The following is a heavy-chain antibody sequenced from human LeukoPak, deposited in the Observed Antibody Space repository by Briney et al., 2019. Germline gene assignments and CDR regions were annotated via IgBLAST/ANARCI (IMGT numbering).Heavy chain of an antibody. D-gene: IGHD6-13*01. CDR3: QYSSSPYYFVY. CDR2: INHSGST. CDR1: GGSFSGYY. V-gene: IGHV4-34*01. Sequence: KTSETLSLTCAVYGGSFSGYYWSWIRQPPGKGLEWIGEINHSGSTNYNPSLKSRVTISVDTSNNQFSLKLRSVTAADSAVYYCQYSSSPYYFVYGGQGTLVSVSS. J-gene: IGHJ4*02.